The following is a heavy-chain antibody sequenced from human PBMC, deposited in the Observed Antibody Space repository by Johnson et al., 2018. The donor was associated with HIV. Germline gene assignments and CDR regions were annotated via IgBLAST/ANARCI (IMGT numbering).Heavy chain of an antibody. CDR3: ARDQAYSSSSEI. V-gene: IGHV3-66*02. D-gene: IGHD6-6*01. CDR1: GFTVRSNY. Sequence: VHLVESGGGLVQPVGSLRLSCAASGFTVRSNYMSWVRQAPGKGLEWVSVIYSGGSTYYADSVKGRFTISRDNSKNTLYLQMNSLRAEDTAVYYCARDQAYSSSSEIWGQGTMVTVSS. J-gene: IGHJ3*02. CDR2: IYSGGST.